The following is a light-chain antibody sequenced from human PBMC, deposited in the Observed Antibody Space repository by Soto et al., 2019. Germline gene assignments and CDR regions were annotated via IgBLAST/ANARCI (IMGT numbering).Light chain of an antibody. Sequence: DIQMTQSPSSLSASVGDRVTITCRASRGISNSLAWYQQKPGRVPKVLIHAASTLLSGVPSRFSGSGFGTDFTLTISSLQPEDVGTYHCQKYDAAPTFGPGTKVDIK. CDR2: AAS. V-gene: IGKV1-27*01. CDR3: QKYDAAPT. J-gene: IGKJ1*01. CDR1: RGISNS.